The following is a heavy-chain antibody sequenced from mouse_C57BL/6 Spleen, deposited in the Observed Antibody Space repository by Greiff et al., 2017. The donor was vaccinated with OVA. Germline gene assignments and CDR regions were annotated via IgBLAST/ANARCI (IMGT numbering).Heavy chain of an antibody. D-gene: IGHD1-1*01. CDR1: GYTFTSYW. CDR2: INPSSGYT. Sequence: QVQLQQSGAELAKPGASVKLSCKASGYTFTSYWMHWVKQRPGQGLEWIGYINPSSGYTKYNQKFKDKATLTADKSSSTAYMQLSSLTSEDSAVYYCAKGITTVVDYYAMDYWGQGTSVTVSS. J-gene: IGHJ4*01. V-gene: IGHV1-7*01. CDR3: AKGITTVVDYYAMDY.